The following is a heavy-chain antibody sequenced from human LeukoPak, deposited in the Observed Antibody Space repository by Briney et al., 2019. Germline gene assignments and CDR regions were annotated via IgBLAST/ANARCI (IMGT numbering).Heavy chain of an antibody. D-gene: IGHD3-22*01. Sequence: QPGGSLRLSCAASGFTVSSNCMSWVRQAPGMGLEWVSIIYSGGTTYYADSVKGRFTISRDNSKNTLYLQMSSLRAEDTAVYYCASHYDGTGYPFDYWGQGTLVTVSS. V-gene: IGHV3-66*04. CDR3: ASHYDGTGYPFDY. CDR2: IYSGGTT. CDR1: GFTVSSNC. J-gene: IGHJ4*02.